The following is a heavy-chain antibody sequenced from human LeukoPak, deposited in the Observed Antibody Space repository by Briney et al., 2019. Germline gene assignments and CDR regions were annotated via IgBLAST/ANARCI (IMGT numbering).Heavy chain of an antibody. CDR3: ASPYSSSWYSYFQH. Sequence: ASVKVSCKASGYTFTGYYMHWVRQAPGQGLEWMGWINPNSGGTNYAQKFQGRATMTRDTSISTAYMELSRLRSDDTAVYYCASPYSSSWYSYFQHWGQGTLVTVSS. D-gene: IGHD6-13*01. J-gene: IGHJ1*01. V-gene: IGHV1-2*02. CDR2: INPNSGGT. CDR1: GYTFTGYY.